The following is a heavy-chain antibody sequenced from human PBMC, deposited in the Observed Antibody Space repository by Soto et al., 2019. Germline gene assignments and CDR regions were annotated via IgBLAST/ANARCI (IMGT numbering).Heavy chain of an antibody. V-gene: IGHV4-34*01. D-gene: IGHD5-12*01. Sequence: QVQLQQWGAGLLKPSETLSLTCAVYVGSFSGYYWSWIRQPPGKGLEWIGEINHRGSTNYNPSLKSRVTVSVDTSKNQCSLKLSSVTAADTGVYYCARGHGDGGYGGYWGQGTLVTVSS. CDR3: ARGHGDGGYGGY. CDR1: VGSFSGYY. J-gene: IGHJ4*02. CDR2: INHRGST.